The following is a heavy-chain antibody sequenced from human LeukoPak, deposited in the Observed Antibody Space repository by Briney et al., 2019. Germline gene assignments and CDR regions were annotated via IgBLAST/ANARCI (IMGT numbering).Heavy chain of an antibody. V-gene: IGHV1-46*01. CDR1: GYTFTSNY. Sequence: ASVKVSCKAFGYTFTSNYMHWVRQAPGQGPEWMGVISPSGGSTTYAQKFQGRVTLTRDMSTSTDYLELSSLRSEDTAVYYCARVQVGNWFDPWGQGTLVTVSS. J-gene: IGHJ5*02. CDR2: ISPSGGST. CDR3: ARVQVGNWFDP. D-gene: IGHD2-8*02.